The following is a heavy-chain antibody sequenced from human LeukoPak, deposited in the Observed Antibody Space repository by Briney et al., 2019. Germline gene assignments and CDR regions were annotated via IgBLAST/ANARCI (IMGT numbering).Heavy chain of an antibody. J-gene: IGHJ4*02. Sequence: SETLSLTCTVSGYSISSGSYWGWIRQPPGKGLEWIGTIYHSGSTYYNPSLKSRVTISVDTSKNQFSLRLSSVTAADTAVYYCARDPYYYDSSGPYFDYWGQGTLVTVSS. CDR1: GYSISSGSY. D-gene: IGHD3-22*01. CDR2: IYHSGST. CDR3: ARDPYYYDSSGPYFDY. V-gene: IGHV4-38-2*02.